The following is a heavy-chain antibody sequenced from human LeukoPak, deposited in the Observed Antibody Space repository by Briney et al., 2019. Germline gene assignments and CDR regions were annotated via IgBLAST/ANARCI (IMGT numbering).Heavy chain of an antibody. CDR1: GFTFSSYS. CDR3: ARGRGSGSYYNARVDY. D-gene: IGHD3-10*01. CDR2: ISSSSSTI. Sequence: GGSLRLSCAASGFTFSSYSMNWVRQAPGKGLEWVSYISSSSSTIYYADSVKGRCTISRDNAKNPMYLQMKSLRAEDTAVDYCARGRGSGSYYNARVDYWGQGTLVTVSS. J-gene: IGHJ4*02. V-gene: IGHV3-48*04.